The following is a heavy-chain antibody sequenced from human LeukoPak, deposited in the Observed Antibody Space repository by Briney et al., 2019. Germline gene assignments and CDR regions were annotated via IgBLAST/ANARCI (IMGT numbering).Heavy chain of an antibody. J-gene: IGHJ4*02. Sequence: PSETLSLTCTVSGGSISSYYWSWIGQPPGKGLEWIGYIYYSGSTNYNPSLKSRVTISVDTSKNQFSLKLSSVTAADTAVYYCAREASSGSYQYYFDYWGQGTLVTVSS. V-gene: IGHV4-59*01. CDR2: IYYSGST. CDR3: AREASSGSYQYYFDY. D-gene: IGHD3-10*01. CDR1: GGSISSYY.